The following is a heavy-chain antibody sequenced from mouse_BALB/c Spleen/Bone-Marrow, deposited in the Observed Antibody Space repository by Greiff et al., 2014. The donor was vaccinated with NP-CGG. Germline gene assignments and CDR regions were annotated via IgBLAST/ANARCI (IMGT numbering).Heavy chain of an antibody. J-gene: IGHJ2*01. CDR3: ARGIYYGYKDFDY. D-gene: IGHD1-2*01. Sequence: VQLQQSGPELVKPGASMKISCKASGYSLTGYTMNWVKQSHGKNLEWIGLINPYNGGTSYNQKFKGKATLTVDKSSSTAYMELLSLTSEDSAVYYCARGIYYGYKDFDYWGQGTTLTVSS. V-gene: IGHV1-18*01. CDR2: INPYNGGT. CDR1: GYSLTGYT.